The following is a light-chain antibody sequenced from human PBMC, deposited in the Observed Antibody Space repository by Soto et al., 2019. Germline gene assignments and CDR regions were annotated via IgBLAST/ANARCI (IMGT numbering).Light chain of an antibody. J-gene: IGKJ4*01. CDR3: QQRNEWPLT. CDR1: QSVSSN. CDR2: GAS. Sequence: EVVVTQSPASLSFSPGERATLSCRASQSVSSNLAWYQQKPGQAPRLLIYGASTRATGIPARFSGSGSGTDFALTITSLEPEDFAVYYCQQRNEWPLTFGGGTKVDI. V-gene: IGKV3-11*01.